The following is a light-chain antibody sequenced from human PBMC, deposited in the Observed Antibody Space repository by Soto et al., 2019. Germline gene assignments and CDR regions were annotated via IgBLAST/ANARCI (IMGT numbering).Light chain of an antibody. CDR3: HSYDSSAHWV. CDR2: QDN. Sequence: NFMLTQPHSVSESPGKTVTISCTRSGGSIATNYVQWYQQRPGSAPTPVIFQDNERPSGVPDRFSGSIDRSSNSASLTIYGLRTEDEADYYCHSYDSSAHWVFGGGTKLTVL. CDR1: GGSIATNY. J-gene: IGLJ3*02. V-gene: IGLV6-57*04.